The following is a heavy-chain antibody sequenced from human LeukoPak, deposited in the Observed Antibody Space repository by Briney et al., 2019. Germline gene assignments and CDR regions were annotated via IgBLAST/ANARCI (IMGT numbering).Heavy chain of an antibody. Sequence: GGSLRLSCAASGFTFSSYGMHWVRQAPGKGLEWVAFIRYDGSNKYYADSVKGRFTISRDNSKNTLYLQMNSLRAEDTAVYYCAKDSGRYSYGLAFDYWGQGTLVTVSS. D-gene: IGHD5-18*01. CDR2: IRYDGSNK. CDR1: GFTFSSYG. V-gene: IGHV3-30*02. CDR3: AKDSGRYSYGLAFDY. J-gene: IGHJ4*02.